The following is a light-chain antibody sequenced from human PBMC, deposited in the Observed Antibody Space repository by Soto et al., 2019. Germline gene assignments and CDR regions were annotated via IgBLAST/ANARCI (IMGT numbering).Light chain of an antibody. V-gene: IGKV3-20*01. CDR2: GAS. CDR3: QPYDSWPPIT. CDR1: QSVSSSY. Sequence: IVLTQSPGTLSLSPGERATLSCMASQSVSSSYLAWYQQKPGQAPRLLVYGASIRATGTPATLSGSGSGTEFSLTISSLQPEDFAVYYCQPYDSWPPITFGQGTRLEIK. J-gene: IGKJ5*01.